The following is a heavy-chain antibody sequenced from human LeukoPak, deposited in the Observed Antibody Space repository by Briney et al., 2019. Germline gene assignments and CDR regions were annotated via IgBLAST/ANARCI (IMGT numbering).Heavy chain of an antibody. V-gene: IGHV3-30-3*01. CDR1: GFTFSSYA. J-gene: IGHJ4*02. D-gene: IGHD3-10*01. Sequence: GGSLRLSCAASGFTFSSYAMHWVRQAPGKGLEWVAVISYDGSNKYYADSVKGRFTISRDNSKNTLYLQMNSLRAEDTAVYYCARERRPYGSGSPPTFPDYWGQGTLVTVSS. CDR3: ARERRPYGSGSPPTFPDY. CDR2: ISYDGSNK.